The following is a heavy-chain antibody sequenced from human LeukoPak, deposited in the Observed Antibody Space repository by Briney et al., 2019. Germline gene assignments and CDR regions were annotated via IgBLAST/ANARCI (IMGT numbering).Heavy chain of an antibody. CDR2: IYYSGST. D-gene: IGHD5-18*01. CDR3: AREYSYGSSYFDY. Sequence: TSQTLSLTCTVSGGSISSGDYYWSWIRQPPGKGLEWIGYIYYSGSTYYNPSLKSRVTISVDTSKKQFSLKLSSVTAADTAVYYCAREYSYGSSYFDYWGQGTLVTVSS. CDR1: GGSISSGDYY. J-gene: IGHJ4*02. V-gene: IGHV4-30-4*08.